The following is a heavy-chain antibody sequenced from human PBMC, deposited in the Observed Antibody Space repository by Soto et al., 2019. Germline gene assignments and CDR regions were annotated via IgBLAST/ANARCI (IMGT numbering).Heavy chain of an antibody. CDR2: MSTSKGNT. V-gene: IGHV1-18*01. CDR1: GYTFTSYD. Sequence: QVQLVQSGAEVKKPGASVKVSCKASGYTFTSYDISWVRQAPGQGLEWMGWMSTSKGNTNYAQKLQGRVTMTTDTSTSTANMELRSLRPDDTAVYFCARDRNWVDPWGQGTLVTVS. J-gene: IGHJ5*02. CDR3: ARDRNWVDP.